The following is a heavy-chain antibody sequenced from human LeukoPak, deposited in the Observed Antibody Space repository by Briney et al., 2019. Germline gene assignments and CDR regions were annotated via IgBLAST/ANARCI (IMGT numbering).Heavy chain of an antibody. J-gene: IGHJ5*02. Sequence: GASVKVSCEVSGYRFTDYYIHWVRQAPGQGLEWMAWINPNTGGRYYAQKFQGRVTVTRDTSISTSYMELSSLGADDTAVYFCARGFELPHVLEDYLDPWGQETLVIVSS. CDR1: GYRFTDYY. D-gene: IGHD3-10*01. CDR2: INPNTGGR. CDR3: ARGFELPHVLEDYLDP. V-gene: IGHV1-2*02.